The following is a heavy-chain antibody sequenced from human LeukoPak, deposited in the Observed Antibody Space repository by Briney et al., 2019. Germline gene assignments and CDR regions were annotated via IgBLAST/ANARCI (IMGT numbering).Heavy chain of an antibody. CDR3: ARDGSWGWAQYDH. Sequence: GGSLRLSCAVSGFTFSSYAMGWVRQAPGRGLEWVAGITYNGDDRNYADSVKGRYTISRDNSKSTLDLQMNSLRAEDTALYYCARDGSWGWAQYDHWGQGILVTVSS. J-gene: IGHJ4*02. CDR2: ITYNGDDR. CDR1: GFTFSSYA. V-gene: IGHV3-23*01. D-gene: IGHD5-24*01.